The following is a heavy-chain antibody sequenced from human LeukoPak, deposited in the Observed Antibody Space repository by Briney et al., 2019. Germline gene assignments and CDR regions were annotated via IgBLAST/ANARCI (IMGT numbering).Heavy chain of an antibody. J-gene: IGHJ5*02. D-gene: IGHD2-15*01. CDR1: GYSFTSYW. CDR2: IYPGDSDA. Sequence: GESLKISCKGSGYSFTSYWIGWVRRMPGKGLEWMGIIYPGDSDARYSPSFQGQVTISADKSISTAYLQWSSLKASDTAMYYCVRSPACSSGTCYPNWFDPWGQGTLVTVSS. CDR3: VRSPACSSGTCYPNWFDP. V-gene: IGHV5-51*01.